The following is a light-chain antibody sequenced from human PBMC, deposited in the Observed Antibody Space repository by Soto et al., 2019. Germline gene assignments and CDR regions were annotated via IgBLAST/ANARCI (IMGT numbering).Light chain of an antibody. J-gene: IGKJ5*01. CDR3: HQRQYWPPIT. V-gene: IGKV3-11*01. CDR1: LSVSVY. Sequence: VLTQSPATLSLSRGARATLCSTTSLSVSVYLDSYQQKPGQAPRLLISDASNRANGIPATFSGSGSWADFTLTISSLEPEDFAVYYCHQRQYWPPITFGQGTRLEIK. CDR2: DAS.